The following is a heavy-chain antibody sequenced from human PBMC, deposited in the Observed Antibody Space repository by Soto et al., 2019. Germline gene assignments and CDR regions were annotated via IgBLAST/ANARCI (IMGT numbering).Heavy chain of an antibody. V-gene: IGHV3-33*01. CDR3: ARLYGSGKEGVRGVDV. CDR1: GFPFSSYG. CDR2: IWYDGSEK. Sequence: QEQLVESGGGVVQPGTSLRLSCAASGFPFSSYGMHWVRQAPGKGLEWVTVIWYDGSEKRYADSVTGRFTISRDNSENTVRMQMNSLRVEETAVYYCARLYGSGKEGVRGVDVWGQGTTVIVSS. D-gene: IGHD3-10*01. J-gene: IGHJ6*02.